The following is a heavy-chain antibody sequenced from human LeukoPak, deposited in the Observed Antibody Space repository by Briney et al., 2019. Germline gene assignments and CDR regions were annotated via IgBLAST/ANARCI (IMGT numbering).Heavy chain of an antibody. J-gene: IGHJ4*02. V-gene: IGHV1-18*01. CDR1: GYTFTSYG. CDR2: ISAYNGNT. Sequence: ASVKVSCKASGYTFTSYGISWVRQAPGQGLEWMGWISAYNGNTNYAQKLQGRVTVTTDTSTSTAYMELRSLRSDDTAVYYCARVVGTGTTGTAYYFDYWGQGTLVTVSS. CDR3: ARVVGTGTTGTAYYFDY. D-gene: IGHD1-1*01.